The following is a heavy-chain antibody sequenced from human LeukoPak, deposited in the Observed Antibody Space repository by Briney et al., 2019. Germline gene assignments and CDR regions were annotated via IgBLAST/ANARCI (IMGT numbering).Heavy chain of an antibody. D-gene: IGHD1-26*01. CDR3: ARAQGSWVLDAFDI. CDR2: ISSSGSTI. CDR1: GFTFSDYD. J-gene: IGHJ3*02. V-gene: IGHV3-11*04. Sequence: GGSLRLSCAASGFTFSDYDMSWIRRAPGKGQEWVSYISSSGSTIYYADSVKGRFTVSGDNAKNSLFLQMNSLRAEDTAVYYCARAQGSWVLDAFDIWGQGTMVTVSS.